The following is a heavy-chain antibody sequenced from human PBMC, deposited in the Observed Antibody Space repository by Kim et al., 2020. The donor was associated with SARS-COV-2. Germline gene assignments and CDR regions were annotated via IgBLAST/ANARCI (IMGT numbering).Heavy chain of an antibody. J-gene: IGHJ4*02. V-gene: IGHV4-59*13. CDR2: IYYSGST. CDR1: GGSISSYY. CDR3: ARAPPATIFGVVTAFDY. D-gene: IGHD3-3*01. Sequence: SETLSLTCTVSGGSISSYYWSWIRQPPGKGLEWIGYIYYSGSTNYNPSLKSRVTISVDTSKNQFSLKLSSVTAADTAVYYCARAPPATIFGVVTAFDYWGQGPLVTVSS.